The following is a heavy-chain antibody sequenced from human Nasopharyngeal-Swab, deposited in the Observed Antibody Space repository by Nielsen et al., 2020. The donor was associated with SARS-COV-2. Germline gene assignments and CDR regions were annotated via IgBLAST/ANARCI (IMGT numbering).Heavy chain of an antibody. V-gene: IGHV3-30*02. CDR3: ATGNYAGQDY. D-gene: IGHD1-7*01. Sequence: GESLKISCLASGFTFSASSMHWVRQAPGKGLEWVAFTRSDETKKYYADSVRGRFTTSRDTSRDTLYLQMNSLRPEDTAIYYCATGNYAGQDYWGRGTLVTVSS. CDR2: TRSDETKK. J-gene: IGHJ4*02. CDR1: GFTFSASS.